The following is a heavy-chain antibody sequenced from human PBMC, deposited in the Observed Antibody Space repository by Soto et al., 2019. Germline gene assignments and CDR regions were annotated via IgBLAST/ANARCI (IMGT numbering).Heavy chain of an antibody. CDR1: GYTFTSYA. V-gene: IGHV1-3*01. CDR2: INAGNGNT. J-gene: IGHJ4*02. Sequence: ASVKVSCKASGYTFTSYAMHWVRQAPGQRLEWMGWINAGNGNTKYSQKFQGRVTITRDTSASTAYMELSSLRSEDTAVYYCARGFLYDILTGYYPYXFDYWGQGTLVTVSS. D-gene: IGHD3-9*01. CDR3: ARGFLYDILTGYYPYXFDY.